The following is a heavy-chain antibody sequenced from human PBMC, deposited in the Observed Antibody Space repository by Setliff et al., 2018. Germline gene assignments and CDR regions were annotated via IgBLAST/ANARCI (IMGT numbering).Heavy chain of an antibody. Sequence: LSLPCSVSGGSISSSIYYWGWIRQPPGKGLEWIGSIYYSGSTYYSPSLKRRVTISVDTSKNQFSLKLSSVTAADTAVYYCATRTYYDSNGYYYAIAGPFDIWGQGTMVTVS. CDR2: IYYSGST. D-gene: IGHD3-22*01. CDR3: ATRTYYDSNGYYYAIAGPFDI. V-gene: IGHV4-39*01. CDR1: GGSISSSIYY. J-gene: IGHJ3*02.